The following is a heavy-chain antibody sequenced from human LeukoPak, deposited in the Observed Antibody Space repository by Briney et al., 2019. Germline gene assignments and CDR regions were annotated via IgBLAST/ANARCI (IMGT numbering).Heavy chain of an antibody. D-gene: IGHD4-17*01. V-gene: IGHV3-33*01. J-gene: IGHJ4*02. CDR2: IWYDGSNK. Sequence: GGSLRLSCAPSGFTFSSYGMHWVRQPPARGLEWVAVIWYDGSNKYYADSVKGRFTISRDNSKNTLYLQMNSLRAEDTAVYYCARDHGDPYYFDYWGQGTLVTVSS. CDR3: ARDHGDPYYFDY. CDR1: GFTFSSYG.